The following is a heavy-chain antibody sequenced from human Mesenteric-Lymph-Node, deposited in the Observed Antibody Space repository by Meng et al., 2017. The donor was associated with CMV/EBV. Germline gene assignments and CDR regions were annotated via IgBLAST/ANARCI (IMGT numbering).Heavy chain of an antibody. CDR2: MNPNSGNT. D-gene: IGHD6-19*01. CDR1: GYTFTSFD. V-gene: IGHV1-8*02. Sequence: QEQLVQSGAEVKKPGASVKGAWKASGYTFTSFDINWVRQATGQGPEWMGWMNPNSGNTGYAQKFQGRVTLTRDTSISTAYMELSSLRSEDTAVYYCARGPSYSSGFPDCWGQGTLVTVSS. J-gene: IGHJ4*02. CDR3: ARGPSYSSGFPDC.